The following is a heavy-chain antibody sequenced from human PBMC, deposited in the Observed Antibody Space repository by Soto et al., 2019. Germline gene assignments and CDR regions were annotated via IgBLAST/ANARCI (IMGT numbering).Heavy chain of an antibody. J-gene: IGHJ4*02. V-gene: IGHV3-30*18. CDR1: GFTFSSYA. CDR2: ISYEGSIQ. Sequence: QVQLVESGGGVVQPGRSQRLSCTASGFTFSSYAMHWVRQAPGKGLGWVAVISYEGSIQYYPDSVKGRFTISRDNSKNTLYLQMNSLRAEDTAVYYCAKAQRPYYYDSGASNWGQGTLVTVSS. D-gene: IGHD3-22*01. CDR3: AKAQRPYYYDSGASN.